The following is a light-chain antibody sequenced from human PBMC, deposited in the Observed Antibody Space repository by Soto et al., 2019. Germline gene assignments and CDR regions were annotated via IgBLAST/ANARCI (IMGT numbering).Light chain of an antibody. Sequence: DIQMTQSPSSLSASVGDRVTIACRASQSISTYLNWYKKKPGKAPKLLIYAASSLQSGVPSRFSGSGSGTDFNFTISSLQPEDFATYFCQQSFSTPPLTFGGGTKVDIK. V-gene: IGKV1-39*01. J-gene: IGKJ4*01. CDR3: QQSFSTPPLT. CDR2: AAS. CDR1: QSISTY.